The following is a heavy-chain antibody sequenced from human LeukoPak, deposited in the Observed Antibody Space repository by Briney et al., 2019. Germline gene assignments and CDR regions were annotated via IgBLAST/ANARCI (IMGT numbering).Heavy chain of an antibody. V-gene: IGHV1-2*02. D-gene: IGHD1-7*01. Sequence: ASVKVSCKASGYTFTDHYMHWVRQAPGQGLEWMGWMNSKSGGTNFAQKFQGRVTMTRDTSISTAYMDLSSLTSDDTAVYYCARGTGTSWFDLWGQGTLVTVSS. CDR1: GYTFTDHY. J-gene: IGHJ5*02. CDR2: MNSKSGGT. CDR3: ARGTGTSWFDL.